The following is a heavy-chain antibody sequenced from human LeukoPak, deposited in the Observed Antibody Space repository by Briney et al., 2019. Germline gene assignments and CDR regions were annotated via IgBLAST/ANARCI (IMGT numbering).Heavy chain of an antibody. V-gene: IGHV3-30*03. Sequence: GRSLRLSWAASGFTFSSYGMHWVRKAPGKGLEWVAVISYDGSNKYYADSVKGRFTISRDNSKNTLYLQMNSLRAEDTAVYYCARFLGGPAYFDYWGQGTLVTVSS. D-gene: IGHD2-15*01. J-gene: IGHJ4*02. CDR1: GFTFSSYG. CDR3: ARFLGGPAYFDY. CDR2: ISYDGSNK.